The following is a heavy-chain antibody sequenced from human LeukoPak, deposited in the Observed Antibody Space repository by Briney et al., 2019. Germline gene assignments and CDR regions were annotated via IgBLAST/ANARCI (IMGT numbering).Heavy chain of an antibody. CDR1: GFTFSSYA. J-gene: IGHJ4*02. CDR2: ISSSGGST. CDR3: ATQEGDSSGYYGQFDY. D-gene: IGHD3-22*01. Sequence: GGSLGLSCAASGFTFSSYATSWVRQAPGKGLEWVSAISSSGGSTYYADSVKGRFTISRDNSKNTLYLQINSLRAEDTAVYYCATQEGDSSGYYGQFDYWGQGTLVTVSS. V-gene: IGHV3-23*01.